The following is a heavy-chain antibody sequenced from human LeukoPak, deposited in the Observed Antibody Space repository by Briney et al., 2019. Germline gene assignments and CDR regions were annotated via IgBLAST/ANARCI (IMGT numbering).Heavy chain of an antibody. CDR1: GFTVSSNY. CDR3: ARENTFEGLVDY. Sequence: GGSLRLSCAASGFTVSSNYMSWVRQAPGKGLEWVSIIYSGGSTYYADSVKGRFTISRDNSKNTLYLQMNSLRAEDTAVYYCARENTFEGLVDYWGQGTLVTISS. D-gene: IGHD2/OR15-2a*01. CDR2: IYSGGST. V-gene: IGHV3-66*02. J-gene: IGHJ4*02.